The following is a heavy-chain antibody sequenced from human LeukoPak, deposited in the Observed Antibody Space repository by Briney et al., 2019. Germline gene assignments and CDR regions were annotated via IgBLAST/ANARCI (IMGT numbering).Heavy chain of an antibody. D-gene: IGHD6-19*01. CDR3: ARVYSSGWYEGVFAKGANDY. Sequence: ASVKVSCKASGYTFTSYGISWVRQAPGQGLEWMGWISAYNGNTNYAQKPQGRVTMTTDTSTSTAYMELRSLRSDDTAVYYCARVYSSGWYEGVFAKGANDYWGQGTLVTVSS. V-gene: IGHV1-18*01. CDR1: GYTFTSYG. J-gene: IGHJ4*02. CDR2: ISAYNGNT.